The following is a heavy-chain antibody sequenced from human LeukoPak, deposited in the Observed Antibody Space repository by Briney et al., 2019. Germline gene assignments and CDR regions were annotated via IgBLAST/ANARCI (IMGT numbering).Heavy chain of an antibody. CDR1: GGSISSSSYY. Sequence: PSETLSLTCTVSGGSISSSSYYWGWIRQPPGKGLEWIGSIYYSGSAYYNPSLKSRVTISVDTSKNQFFLKLSSVTAADTAVYYCARVTAYDGSGYYKYYFDYWGQGTLVTVSS. V-gene: IGHV4-39*01. D-gene: IGHD3-22*01. J-gene: IGHJ4*02. CDR2: IYYSGSA. CDR3: ARVTAYDGSGYYKYYFDY.